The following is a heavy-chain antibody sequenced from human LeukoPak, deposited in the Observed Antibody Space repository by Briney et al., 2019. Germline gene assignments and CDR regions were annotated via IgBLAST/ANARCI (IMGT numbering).Heavy chain of an antibody. V-gene: IGHV4-4*07. D-gene: IGHD3-22*01. J-gene: IGHJ6*03. CDR1: GGSISSYF. CDR3: ARGFYLYDTSGYSPSKYYLDV. Sequence: SETLSLTCSVSGGSISSYFWSWIRQPAGKGLEWIGRIKNSGNTNYNPSLESRVTLSLDTSKNQFSLKLKSVTAADTAVYYCARGFYLYDTSGYSPSKYYLDVWGRGATVAVSS. CDR2: IKNSGNT.